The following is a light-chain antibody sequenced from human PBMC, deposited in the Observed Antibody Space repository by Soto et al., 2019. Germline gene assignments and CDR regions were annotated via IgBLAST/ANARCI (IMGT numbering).Light chain of an antibody. J-gene: IGKJ1*01. V-gene: IGKV3-15*01. CDR1: QSISSN. CDR2: GAS. CDR3: QQYNSWPRT. Sequence: EIVMTQSPATLSVSPGERATLSCRASQSISSNLAWYQQKPGQAPRLLIYGASTRATGIPDRFSGTGSGTEFTLIIGSLQSEDFAAYYCQQYNSWPRTFGQGTKVEIK.